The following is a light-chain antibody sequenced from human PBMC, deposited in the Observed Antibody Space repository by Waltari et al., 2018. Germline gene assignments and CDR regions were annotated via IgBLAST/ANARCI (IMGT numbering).Light chain of an antibody. CDR1: QTVMYFPNNKDY. CDR3: QQYITSPVT. J-gene: IGKJ5*01. CDR2: WAS. Sequence: DLVMTQSPDSLAVSLGERATINCKSSQTVMYFPNNKDYLAWYQQKPGQPPKLLIYWASTRESGVPDRFSGSGSATNFTLTINSLQAEDVAVYWCQQYITSPVTFGQGTRLEIK. V-gene: IGKV4-1*01.